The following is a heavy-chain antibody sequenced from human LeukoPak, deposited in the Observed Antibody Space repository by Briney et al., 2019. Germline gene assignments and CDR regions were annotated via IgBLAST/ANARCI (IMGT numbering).Heavy chain of an antibody. J-gene: IGHJ5*02. CDR1: GGSIIGYW. Sequence: PSETLSLTCTVSGGSIIGYWWSWIRQPPGKELEWIGNIRYNGNTYSNPSLKSRVTISVDTSKNKFSMKLSSVTAADTAMYYCARYAALSGPNWLDPWGRGTLVTVSS. V-gene: IGHV4-59*01. CDR2: IRYNGNT. D-gene: IGHD6-19*01. CDR3: ARYAALSGPNWLDP.